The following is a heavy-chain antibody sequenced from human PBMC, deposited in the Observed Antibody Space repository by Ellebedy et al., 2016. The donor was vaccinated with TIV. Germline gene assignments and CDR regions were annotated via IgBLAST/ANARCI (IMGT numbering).Heavy chain of an antibody. D-gene: IGHD3-22*01. J-gene: IGHJ6*02. CDR3: ARNSGGFTYVTSGGGGMDV. V-gene: IGHV3-9*01. CDR2: ISWNSGYI. Sequence: GGSLRLXCVASGFTFDDYAMHWVRQSPGKGLEWVSSISWNSGYIAYGDSVKGRFTISRDNAENSLFLQMNSLRAEDTAVYYCARNSGGFTYVTSGGGGMDVWGQGTTVTVSS. CDR1: GFTFDDYA.